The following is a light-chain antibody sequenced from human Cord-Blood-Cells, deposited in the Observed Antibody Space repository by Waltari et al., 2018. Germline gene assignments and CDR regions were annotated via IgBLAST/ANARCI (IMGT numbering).Light chain of an antibody. J-gene: IGLJ2*01. Sequence: QSALTQPRSVSGSPGQSVTISFTGTISDVGGYNYVSCYQQHPGKAPKLMIYAVSKRPSGVPDRFSGSKSGNTASLTISGLQAEDEADYYCCSYAGSYTLVFGGGTKLTVL. V-gene: IGLV2-11*01. CDR3: CSYAGSYTLV. CDR1: ISDVGGYNY. CDR2: AVS.